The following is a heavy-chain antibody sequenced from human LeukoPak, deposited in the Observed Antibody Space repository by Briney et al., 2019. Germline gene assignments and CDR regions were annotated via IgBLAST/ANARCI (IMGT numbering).Heavy chain of an antibody. J-gene: IGHJ4*02. CDR3: AKRYYYDNSGLWDY. CDR2: ISSSGGST. CDR1: GFTFSSYA. D-gene: IGHD3-22*01. V-gene: IGHV3-23*01. Sequence: GGSLRLSCGASGFTFSSYAMSWVRQAPGKGLEWVPAISSSGGSTHYADSVKGRFTISRDNSKNALYLQMNSLRAEDTAVYYCAKRYYYDNSGLWDYWGKGTLVTVSS.